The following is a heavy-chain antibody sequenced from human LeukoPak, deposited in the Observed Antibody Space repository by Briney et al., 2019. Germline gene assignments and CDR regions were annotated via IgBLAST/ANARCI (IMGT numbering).Heavy chain of an antibody. J-gene: IGHJ4*02. CDR2: INHSGST. D-gene: IGHD6-19*01. CDR3: ARGIAVAGTGGDY. V-gene: IGHV4-34*01. Sequence: SETLSLTCAVSGGSFSGYYWSWIRQPPGKGLEWIGEINHSGSTNYNPSLKSRVTISVDTSKNQFSLKLSSVTAADTAVYYCARGIAVAGTGGDYWGQGTLVTVSS. CDR1: GGSFSGYY.